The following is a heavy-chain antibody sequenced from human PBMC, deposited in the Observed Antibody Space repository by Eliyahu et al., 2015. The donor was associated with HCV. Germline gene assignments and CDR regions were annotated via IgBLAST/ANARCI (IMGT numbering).Heavy chain of an antibody. V-gene: IGHV3-9*01. D-gene: IGHD1-7*01. CDR3: AKDMKGGNGRELFYYYYYGMDV. J-gene: IGHJ6*02. Sequence: EVQLVESGGGLVQPGRSLRLSCAASGFTFXDYAMXXXRQXPGXGLXWVSGISWNSGSIGYADSVKGRFTISRDNAKNSLYLQMNSLRAEDTALYYCAKDMKGGNGRELFYYYYYGMDVWGQGTTVTVSS. CDR1: GFTFXDYA. CDR2: ISWNSGSI.